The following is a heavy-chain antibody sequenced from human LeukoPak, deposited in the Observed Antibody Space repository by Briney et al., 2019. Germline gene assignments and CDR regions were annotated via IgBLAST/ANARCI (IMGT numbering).Heavy chain of an antibody. D-gene: IGHD6-19*01. CDR3: ARDPGIAVAGTPRGDY. V-gene: IGHV3-21*01. CDR1: GFTFSSYS. J-gene: IGHJ4*02. Sequence: GGSLRLSRAASGFTFSSYSMNWVRQAPGKGLEWVSSISSSSSYIYYADSVKGRFAISRDNAKNSLYLQMNSLRAEDTAVYYCARDPGIAVAGTPRGDYWGQGTLVTVSS. CDR2: ISSSSSYI.